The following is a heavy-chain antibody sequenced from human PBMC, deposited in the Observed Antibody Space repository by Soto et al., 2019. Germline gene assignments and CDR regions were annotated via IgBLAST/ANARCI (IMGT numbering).Heavy chain of an antibody. Sequence: AASVKVSCKASGGTFSSYAISWVRQAPGQGLEWMGGIIPIFGTANYAQKFQGRVTITADKSTSTAYMELSSLRSEDTAVYYWARDFRFNSGYFDYWGQGTLVTVSS. CDR2: IIPIFGTA. CDR1: GGTFSSYA. V-gene: IGHV1-69*06. D-gene: IGHD3-16*01. J-gene: IGHJ4*02. CDR3: ARDFRFNSGYFDY.